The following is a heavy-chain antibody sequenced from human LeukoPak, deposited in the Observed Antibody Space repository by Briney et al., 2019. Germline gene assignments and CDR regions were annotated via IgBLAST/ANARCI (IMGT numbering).Heavy chain of an antibody. Sequence: GGSLRLSCAASGFIFNSFGMHWVRQAPGKGLEWVTFIQFDESNRYYADSVKGRFTISRDNSNNTLYLQMDSLRPEDTAVYYCAKQMVDRPKDYSMVVWGKQTSVTVSS. CDR3: AKQMVDRPKDYSMVV. CDR1: GFIFNSFG. V-gene: IGHV3-30*02. D-gene: IGHD2-15*01. CDR2: IQFDESNR. J-gene: IGHJ6*03.